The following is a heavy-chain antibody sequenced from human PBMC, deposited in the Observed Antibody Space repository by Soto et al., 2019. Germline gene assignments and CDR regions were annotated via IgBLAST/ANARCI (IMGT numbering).Heavy chain of an antibody. J-gene: IGHJ2*01. CDR2: IYHSGST. CDR1: GGSISSGGYS. Sequence: QLQLQESGSGLVKPSQTLSLTCAVSGGSISSGGYSWSWIRQPPGKGLEWIGYIYHSGSTYYNPSLQSRVTISVDRSKNQFSLKLSSVTAADTAVYYCARGGAGYYYDSSGYYEHPPGMDWYFDLWGRGTLVTVSS. CDR3: ARGGAGYYYDSSGYYEHPPGMDWYFDL. V-gene: IGHV4-30-2*01. D-gene: IGHD3-22*01.